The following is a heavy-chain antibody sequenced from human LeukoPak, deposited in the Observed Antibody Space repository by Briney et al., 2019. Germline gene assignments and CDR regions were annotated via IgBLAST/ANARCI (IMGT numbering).Heavy chain of an antibody. J-gene: IGHJ4*02. Sequence: GGSLRLSCAASGFTFSDYYMSWIRQAPGKGLEWVSYISSSSYTNYADSVKGRFTISRDNAKNSLYLQMNSLRAEDTAVYYCARATTGYYPYYFDYWGQGTLVTVSS. V-gene: IGHV3-11*06. CDR1: GFTFSDYY. CDR3: ARATTGYYPYYFDY. D-gene: IGHD3-9*01. CDR2: ISSSSYT.